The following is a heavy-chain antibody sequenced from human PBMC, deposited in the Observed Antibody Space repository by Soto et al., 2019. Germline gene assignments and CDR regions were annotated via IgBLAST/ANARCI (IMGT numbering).Heavy chain of an antibody. Sequence: VQLLESGGGLVHPGGSLRLSCAASGFTFSNYAMNWVREVPGKGREWVAVLSDNGGSSYYADSVKGRFTVSRDNSKSPVYLQMNSLRAEDTAVYFCARAGQRTISAAGVSFRWGQGTLVTVSS. J-gene: IGHJ4*02. CDR3: ARAGQRTISAAGVSFR. CDR2: LSDNGGSS. D-gene: IGHD6-13*01. V-gene: IGHV3-23*01. CDR1: GFTFSNYA.